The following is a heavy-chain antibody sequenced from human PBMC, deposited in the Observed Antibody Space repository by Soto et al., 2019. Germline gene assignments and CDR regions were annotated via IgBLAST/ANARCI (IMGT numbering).Heavy chain of an antibody. D-gene: IGHD2-15*01. Sequence: QLQLQESGPGLVKPSETLSLTCTVSGGSISSSSYYWGWIRQPPGKGLEWIGSIYYSGSTYYNPSLKSRVTISVDTSKNQFSLKLSSVTAADTAVYYCARVVVGNYEPTPDYGMDVWGQGTTVTVSS. CDR1: GGSISSSSYY. V-gene: IGHV4-39*01. CDR3: ARVVVGNYEPTPDYGMDV. J-gene: IGHJ6*02. CDR2: IYYSGST.